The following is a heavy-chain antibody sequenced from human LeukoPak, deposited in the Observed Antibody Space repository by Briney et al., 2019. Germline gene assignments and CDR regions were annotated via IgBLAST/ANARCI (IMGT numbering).Heavy chain of an antibody. CDR1: GFTFSDYW. CDR2: IEEKGSQI. J-gene: IGHJ4*02. V-gene: IGHV3-7*02. D-gene: IGHD3-22*01. CDR3: ARHRGPSLYSSGYFDY. Sequence: GGSLRLSCAASGFTFSDYWMNWVRQAPGKGLEWVANIEEKGSQIYYVDSVRGRFTISRDNAKNSLYLQMNSLRTEDTAVYYCARHRGPSLYSSGYFDYWGQGTLVTVSS.